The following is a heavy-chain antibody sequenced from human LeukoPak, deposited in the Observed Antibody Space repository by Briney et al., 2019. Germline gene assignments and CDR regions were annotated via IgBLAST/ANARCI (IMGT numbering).Heavy chain of an antibody. J-gene: IGHJ4*02. D-gene: IGHD3-10*01. CDR3: ATGRVQLDY. V-gene: IGHV3-30*03. CDR1: GFIFDGYA. CDR2: VSKDGSAT. Sequence: GGFLRLSCAASGFIFDGYAMNWVRQAPGKGLEWVAQVSKDGSATFYADSVRGRFTISRDNSKNTLSLQMDNLRVDDTAVYFCATGRVQLDYWGQGALVSVSS.